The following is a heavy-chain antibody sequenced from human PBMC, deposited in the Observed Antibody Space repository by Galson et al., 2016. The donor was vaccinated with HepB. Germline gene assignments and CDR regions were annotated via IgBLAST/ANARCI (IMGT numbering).Heavy chain of an antibody. CDR2: ITSTSSTI. Sequence: SLRLSCAASGFTFSSYSMNWVRQAPGKGLEWVSYITSTSSTIYYADSVKGRFTASRDNAKKSLYLQMNSLRAEDTAVYYCARTYYYGSGSYPLDYWGQGTLVTVSS. CDR1: GFTFSSYS. J-gene: IGHJ4*02. V-gene: IGHV3-48*04. CDR3: ARTYYYGSGSYPLDY. D-gene: IGHD3-10*01.